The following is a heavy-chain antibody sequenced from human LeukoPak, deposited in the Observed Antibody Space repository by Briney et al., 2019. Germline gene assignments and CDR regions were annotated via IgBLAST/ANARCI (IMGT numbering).Heavy chain of an antibody. CDR1: GDSISGYY. Sequence: SETLSLTCTVSGDSISGYYWTWIRQPPGKGLEWIGYIHSSGSANFNPSLKSRVTMSIDTSKNQFSLKLSSLTAADTAVYYCARDLRFSSAWYDWYFDLWGRGTLVTVSS. V-gene: IGHV4-59*01. J-gene: IGHJ2*01. CDR3: ARDLRFSSAWYDWYFDL. CDR2: IHSSGSA. D-gene: IGHD6-19*01.